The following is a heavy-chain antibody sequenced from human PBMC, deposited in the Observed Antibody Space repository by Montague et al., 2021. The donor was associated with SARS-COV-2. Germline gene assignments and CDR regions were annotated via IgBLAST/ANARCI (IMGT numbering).Heavy chain of an antibody. CDR1: GFTFTSYA. CDR3: SRDQCGYSYNNY. J-gene: IGHJ4*02. CDR2: ISFDGTNK. Sequence: SLRLSCAASGFTFTSYAMHLVRQAPGKGLEWVAVISFDGTNKYYTDSVKGRFTISRDNSKNTLYLQMHSVRPEYTDVYYCSRDQCGYSYNNYWGQGTLVTGSS. D-gene: IGHD5-18*01. V-gene: IGHV3-30-3*01.